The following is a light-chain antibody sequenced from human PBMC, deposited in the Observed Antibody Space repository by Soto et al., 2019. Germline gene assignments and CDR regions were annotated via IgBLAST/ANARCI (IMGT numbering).Light chain of an antibody. Sequence: EIVLTQSPATLSLSPGERATLSCSASQSVSSSLAWYQQKPGQAPRLLIYDASNRAPGIPARFSGSGSGTDFTLTISSLEPEDFAVYYCQQRSNWRPTSGPGTKVDIK. CDR2: DAS. CDR1: QSVSSS. V-gene: IGKV3-11*01. CDR3: QQRSNWRPT. J-gene: IGKJ3*01.